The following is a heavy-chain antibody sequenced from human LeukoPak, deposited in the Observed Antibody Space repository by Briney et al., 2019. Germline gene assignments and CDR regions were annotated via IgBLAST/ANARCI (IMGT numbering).Heavy chain of an antibody. CDR2: IYYSGST. D-gene: IGHD3-3*01. Sequence: SETLSLTCAVYGGSFSGYYWSWIRQPPGKGLEWIGYIYYSGSTNYNPSLKSRVTISVDTSKNQFSLKLSSVTAADTAVYYCARGEDFWSGYYTGNYYYYMDVWGKGTTVTVSS. CDR1: GGSFSGYY. V-gene: IGHV4-59*08. J-gene: IGHJ6*03. CDR3: ARGEDFWSGYYTGNYYYYMDV.